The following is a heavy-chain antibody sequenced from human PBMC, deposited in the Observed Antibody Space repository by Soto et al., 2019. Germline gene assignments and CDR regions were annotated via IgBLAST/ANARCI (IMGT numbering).Heavy chain of an antibody. J-gene: IGHJ4*02. CDR2: ISSRSSYI. CDR1: GFIFSSYY. CDR3: ARGDILPGYAFFDY. V-gene: IGHV3-21*01. D-gene: IGHD3-9*01. Sequence: EVQLVESGGGLVKPGGSLRLSCAASGFIFSSYYMNWVRQAPGKGLEWVSSISSRSSYIYYADSVKGRFTISRDNAKNSLYLLMNSLRAEDTAVYYCARGDILPGYAFFDYWGQGTLVTVSS.